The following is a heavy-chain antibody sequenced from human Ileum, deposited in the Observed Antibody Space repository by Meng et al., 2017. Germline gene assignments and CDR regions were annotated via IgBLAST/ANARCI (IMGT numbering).Heavy chain of an antibody. V-gene: IGHV4-31*03. CDR3: ARVRRGLGLRFDP. D-gene: IGHD3/OR15-3a*01. CDR2: IFYSGST. Sequence: QGSGTGLVKPSQTLPLTCNVSGGSISSGGYYWGWIRQHPGKGLEWIGYIFYSGSTYYNSSLKSRINISVDTSKNQFSLKVSSVTAADTAVYYCARVRRGLGLRFDPWGQGTLVTVSS. J-gene: IGHJ5*02. CDR1: GGSISSGGYY.